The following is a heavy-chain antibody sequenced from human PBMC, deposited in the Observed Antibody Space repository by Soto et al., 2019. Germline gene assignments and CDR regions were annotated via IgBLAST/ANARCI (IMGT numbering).Heavy chain of an antibody. J-gene: IGHJ4*02. CDR1: GFPFSNYY. V-gene: IGHV3-11*01. D-gene: IGHD3-9*01. CDR3: ARVSATGWVVNGREYFDY. CDR2: ISSSFVSM. Sequence: NPGGSLRLSCAVSGFPFSNYYMSWIRQAPGKGLEWIADISSSFVSMHYADSVKDRFSISRDNANNSLFLQMNSLRADDTAVYYCARVSATGWVVNGREYFDYWGQGALVTVSS.